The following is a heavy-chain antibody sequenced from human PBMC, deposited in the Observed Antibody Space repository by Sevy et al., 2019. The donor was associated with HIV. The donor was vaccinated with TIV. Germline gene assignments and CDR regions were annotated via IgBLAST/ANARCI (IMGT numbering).Heavy chain of an antibody. CDR1: GYTLTKLS. D-gene: IGHD3-22*01. CDR3: ASGREYYYGNSGYFDY. J-gene: IGHJ4*02. CDR2: FDPEDGET. V-gene: IGHV1-24*01. Sequence: ASVKVSCKVSGYTLTKLSMHWVRQAPGKGLEWMGGFDPEDGETIYAQKFQDRITMTKDTSTDTAYMELNSLRSEDMAVYYCASGREYYYGNSGYFDYWGQGTLVTVSS.